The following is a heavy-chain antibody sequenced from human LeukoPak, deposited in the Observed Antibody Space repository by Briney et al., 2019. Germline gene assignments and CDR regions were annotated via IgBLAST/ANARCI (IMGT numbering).Heavy chain of an antibody. V-gene: IGHV3-21*01. J-gene: IGHJ4*02. CDR3: ARDWPGHYYDSSGYYSGYFDY. CDR2: ISSSSSYI. Sequence: GGSLRLSCAASGFTFSSYSMNWVRQAPGKGLEWVSSISSSSSYIYYADSVKGRFTISRDNAKNSLYLQMNSLRAEDTAVYYCARDWPGHYYDSSGYYSGYFDYWAREPWSPSPQ. D-gene: IGHD3-22*01. CDR1: GFTFSSYS.